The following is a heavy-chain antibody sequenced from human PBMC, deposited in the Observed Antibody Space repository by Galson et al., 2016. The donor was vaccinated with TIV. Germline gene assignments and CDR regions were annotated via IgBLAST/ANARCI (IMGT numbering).Heavy chain of an antibody. D-gene: IGHD6-19*01. CDR3: TKGGGISVSDL. V-gene: IGHV4-39*06. J-gene: IGHJ5*02. CDR2: FSYRWSANN. Sequence: ETLSLTCTVSGGSISGSSYYWNWIRQSPGKGLEWIGTFSYRWSANNYYNQSLKSRITISVDTSMNQLPLILSSVRAADTAVYYCTKGGGISVSDLWGLGTRVTVSS. CDR1: GGSISGSSYY.